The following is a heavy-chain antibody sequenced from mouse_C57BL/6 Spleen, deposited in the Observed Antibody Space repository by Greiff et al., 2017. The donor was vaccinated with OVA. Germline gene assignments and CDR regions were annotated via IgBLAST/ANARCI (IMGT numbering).Heavy chain of an antibody. V-gene: IGHV1-50*01. CDR2: IDPSDSYT. CDR1: GYTFTSYW. J-gene: IGHJ4*01. Sequence: VQLQQPGAELVKPGASVKLSCKASGYTFTSYWMQWVKQRPGQGLEWIGEIDPSDSYTNYNQKFKGKATLTVDTSSSTAYMELRSLTSEDSAVYYCARSHYVKAMDYWGQGTSVTVSS. CDR3: ARSHYVKAMDY. D-gene: IGHD2-1*01.